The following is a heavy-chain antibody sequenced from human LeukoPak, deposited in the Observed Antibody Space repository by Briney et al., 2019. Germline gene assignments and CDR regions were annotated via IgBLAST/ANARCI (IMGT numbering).Heavy chain of an antibody. CDR3: ARHPSSALDY. J-gene: IGHJ4*02. D-gene: IGHD6-25*01. CDR2: INHSGST. V-gene: IGHV4-34*01. Sequence: PSETLSLTCAVYGGSFSGYYWSWIRQPPGKGLEWIGEINHSGSTNYNPSLKSQVTISVDTSKNQFSLKLSSVTAADTAVYYCARHPSSALDYWGQGTLVTVSS. CDR1: GGSFSGYY.